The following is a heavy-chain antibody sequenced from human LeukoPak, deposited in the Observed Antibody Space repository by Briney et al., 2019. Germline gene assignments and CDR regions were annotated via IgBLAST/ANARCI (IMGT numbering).Heavy chain of an antibody. J-gene: IGHJ4*02. Sequence: GGSLRLSCAASGFTFSSYSMNWVRQPPGKGLEWVSSISNSSSYIYYADSVKGRFTISRYNAKNTLCPQMNSLRAEDTAVYYYTRKGSRATMFDYWGQGTLVTVSS. D-gene: IGHD1-26*01. CDR2: ISNSSSYI. CDR3: TRKGSRATMFDY. CDR1: GFTFSSYS. V-gene: IGHV3-21*01.